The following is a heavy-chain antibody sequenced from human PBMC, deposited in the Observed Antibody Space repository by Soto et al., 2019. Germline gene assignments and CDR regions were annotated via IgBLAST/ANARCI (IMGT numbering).Heavy chain of an antibody. V-gene: IGHV4-34*01. Sequence: SETLSLTCAVYGGSFSGYYWSWIRQPPGKGLEWIGEINHSGSTNYNPSLKSRVTISVDTSKNQFSLKLSSVTAADTAVYYCARRFYGVGNSNYDYWGQGTLVTVSS. CDR1: GGSFSGYY. CDR2: INHSGST. J-gene: IGHJ4*02. D-gene: IGHD4-17*01. CDR3: ARRFYGVGNSNYDY.